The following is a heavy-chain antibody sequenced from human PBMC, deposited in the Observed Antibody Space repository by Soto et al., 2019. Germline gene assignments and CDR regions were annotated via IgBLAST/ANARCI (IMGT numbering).Heavy chain of an antibody. CDR2: IYSIGST. V-gene: IGHV4-39*01. CDR1: GGSISSSRND. D-gene: IGHD3-3*01. Sequence: SETLSLTCTVAGGSISSSRNDWGRIRQTPGKGREWIWSIYSIGSTYYHPSLKSRLPISVDTSKNQFSLKLSSVTAADTVVYYFARHWKFYDFWSGYSYDAFDIWGQGTMVTVSS. CDR3: ARHWKFYDFWSGYSYDAFDI. J-gene: IGHJ3*02.